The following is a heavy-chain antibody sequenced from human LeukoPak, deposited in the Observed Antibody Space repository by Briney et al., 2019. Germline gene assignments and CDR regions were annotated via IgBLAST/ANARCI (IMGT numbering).Heavy chain of an antibody. CDR2: ISGSGGST. Sequence: GGSLRLSCAAPGFTFSSYAMSWVRQAPGKGLEWVSAISGSGGSTYYADSVKGRFTISRDNSKNTLYLQMNSLRAEDTAVYYCAKGNGYSGYDSSYMDVWGKGTTVTVSS. D-gene: IGHD5-12*01. CDR3: AKGNGYSGYDSSYMDV. V-gene: IGHV3-23*01. CDR1: GFTFSSYA. J-gene: IGHJ6*03.